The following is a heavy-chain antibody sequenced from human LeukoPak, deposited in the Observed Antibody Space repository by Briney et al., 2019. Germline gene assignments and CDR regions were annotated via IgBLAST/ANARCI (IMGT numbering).Heavy chain of an antibody. Sequence: GASVKVSCKASGYTFTGYYMHWVRQAPGQGLEWMGIINPSGGSTSYAQKFQGRVTMTRDMSTSTVYMELSSLRSEDTAVYYCARVGLAVAGKLYAFDIWGQGTMVTVSS. J-gene: IGHJ3*02. V-gene: IGHV1-46*01. CDR2: INPSGGST. CDR1: GYTFTGYY. D-gene: IGHD6-19*01. CDR3: ARVGLAVAGKLYAFDI.